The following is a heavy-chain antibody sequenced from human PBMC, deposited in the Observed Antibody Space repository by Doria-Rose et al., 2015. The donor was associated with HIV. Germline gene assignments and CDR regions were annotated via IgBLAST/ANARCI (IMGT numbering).Heavy chain of an antibody. CDR3: ARVGGDYFGDY. CDR1: GYTFTSYG. Sequence: QVQLVQSGAEVKKPGASVRVSCKTSGYTFTSYGITWVRQAPGQGLEWMGWITGYNGNTKYAQKFQGRVTMTTDTSTRSAYMELRSLRSDDTAVYYCARVGGDYFGDYWGQGVLVTVSS. J-gene: IGHJ4*02. V-gene: IGHV1-18*01. CDR2: ITGYNGNT. D-gene: IGHD4-17*01.